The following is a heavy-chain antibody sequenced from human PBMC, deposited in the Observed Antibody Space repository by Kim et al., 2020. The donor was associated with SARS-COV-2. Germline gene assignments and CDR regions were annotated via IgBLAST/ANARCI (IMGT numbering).Heavy chain of an antibody. J-gene: IGHJ3*02. CDR1: GFTFSSYS. CDR2: ISSSSSYI. Sequence: GGSLRLSCAASGFTFSSYSMNWVRQAPGKGLEWVSYISSSSSYIYYADSVKGRFTISRDNAKNSLYLQMNSLRAEDTAVYYCARVVDCSSTSCYGAGAFDIWGQGTMVTVSS. D-gene: IGHD2-2*01. V-gene: IGHV3-21*01. CDR3: ARVVDCSSTSCYGAGAFDI.